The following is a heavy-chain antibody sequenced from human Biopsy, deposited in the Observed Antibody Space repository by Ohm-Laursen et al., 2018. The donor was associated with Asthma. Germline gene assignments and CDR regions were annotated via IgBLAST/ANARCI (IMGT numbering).Heavy chain of an antibody. J-gene: IGHJ3*01. CDR2: INAGDGNT. CDR3: ARTYYDFLTGQVNDAFAL. Sequence: ASVKVSCKASGYTFIHFAIHWVRQAPGQRLEWMGWINAGDGNTKYSQKFQGRVTITRDTSASTAYMYLRSLRSEDTAMYYCARTYYDFLTGQVNDAFALWGQGTMVTVSS. D-gene: IGHD3-9*01. CDR1: GYTFIHFA. V-gene: IGHV1-3*01.